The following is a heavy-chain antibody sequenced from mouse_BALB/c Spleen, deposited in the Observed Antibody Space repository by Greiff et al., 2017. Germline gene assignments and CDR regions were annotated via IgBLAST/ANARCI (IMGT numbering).Heavy chain of an antibody. D-gene: IGHD2-14*01. CDR2: ISSGGSYT. CDR1: GFTFSSYG. CDR3: ARHDRYDGGGAMDY. Sequence: EVQVVESGGGLVKPGGSLKLSCAASGFTFSSYGMSWVRQTPDKRLEWVATISSGGSYTYYPDSVKGRFTISRDNAKNTLYLQMSSLKSEDTAMYYCARHDRYDGGGAMDYWGQGTSVTVSS. J-gene: IGHJ4*01. V-gene: IGHV5-6*01.